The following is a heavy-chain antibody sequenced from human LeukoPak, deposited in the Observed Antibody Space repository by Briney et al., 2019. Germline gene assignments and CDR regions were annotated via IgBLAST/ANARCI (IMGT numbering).Heavy chain of an antibody. CDR3: AKDPVRWTGYYYMDV. Sequence: PGGSLRLSCAASGFTFSSYAMHWVRQAPGKGLEWVAVISYDGSNKYYADSVKGRFTISRDNSKNTLYLQMNSPRAEDTAVYYCAKDPVRWTGYYYMDVWGKGTTVTVSS. CDR2: ISYDGSNK. CDR1: GFTFSSYA. D-gene: IGHD1-1*01. J-gene: IGHJ6*03. V-gene: IGHV3-30-3*01.